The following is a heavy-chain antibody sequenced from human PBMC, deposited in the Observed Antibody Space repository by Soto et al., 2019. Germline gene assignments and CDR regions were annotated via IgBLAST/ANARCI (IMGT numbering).Heavy chain of an antibody. J-gene: IGHJ1*01. D-gene: IGHD3-3*01. CDR3: AKVAKSGVVIESFAS. Sequence: GGSLRLSCGTSGFTFANFGMGWVRQAPGKGLYWVSGISSSGRRTYYADSVKGRFTISRDNSKNTLYLQMDSLRAGDTAVYYCAKVAKSGVVIESFASWGQGSLVTASS. V-gene: IGHV3-23*01. CDR1: GFTFANFG. CDR2: ISSSGRRT.